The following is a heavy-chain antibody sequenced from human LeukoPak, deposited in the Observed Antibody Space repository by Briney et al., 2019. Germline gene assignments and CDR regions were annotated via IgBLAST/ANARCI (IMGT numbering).Heavy chain of an antibody. J-gene: IGHJ4*02. CDR2: INPDGSGK. CDR1: GFTLSTYW. D-gene: IGHD3-16*01. CDR3: ASWGAGGNS. Sequence: GSLRLSCEASGFTLSTYWMNWVRQVPGKGLDWVANINPDGSGKRYVDSVKGRFTIARDNADNSLSLQMNSLRAEDTAVYYCASWGAGGNSWGQGTLVTVPS. V-gene: IGHV3-7*01.